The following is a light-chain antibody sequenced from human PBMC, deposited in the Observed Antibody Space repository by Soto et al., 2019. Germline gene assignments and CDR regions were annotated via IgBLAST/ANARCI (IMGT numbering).Light chain of an antibody. V-gene: IGKV3-15*01. CDR3: QQYNNWPIT. Sequence: IVMTQSPATLSVSPGERANLSCRASQSVGTKLAWYQQTPGQAPRLLIYGASNRATGVPARISGSVSGTEFTLTIASLQSEDFAIYYCQQYNNWPITFGGGTKVDIK. CDR2: GAS. J-gene: IGKJ4*01. CDR1: QSVGTK.